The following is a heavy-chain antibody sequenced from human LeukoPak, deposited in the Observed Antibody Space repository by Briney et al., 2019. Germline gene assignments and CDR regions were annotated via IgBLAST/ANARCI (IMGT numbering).Heavy chain of an antibody. CDR1: GYTFTSYG. V-gene: IGHV1-18*04. Sequence: RASVKVSCKASGYTFTSYGISWVRQAPGQGLEWMGWISAYNGNTNYAQKLQGRVTMTTDTSTSTAYMELRSLRSDDTAVYYCARDAPGLLRYFDWLLRVDAFDIWGQGTMVTVSS. D-gene: IGHD3-9*01. J-gene: IGHJ3*02. CDR3: ARDAPGLLRYFDWLLRVDAFDI. CDR2: ISAYNGNT.